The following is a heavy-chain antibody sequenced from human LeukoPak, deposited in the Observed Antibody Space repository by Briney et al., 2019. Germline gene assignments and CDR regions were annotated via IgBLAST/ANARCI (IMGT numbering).Heavy chain of an antibody. V-gene: IGHV3-7*03. CDR3: VRDPGGGAYDL. CDR2: INQDGGSI. D-gene: IGHD1-26*01. CDR1: GFPFSSHW. Sequence: PGGSLRLSCAASGFPFSSHWLNWVRRAPGKGLDWVAIINQDGGSIGYGDSVKGRFTISRDNAENSLYLQMNSLRVDDTAVYYCVRDPGGGAYDLWGQGTMVTVSS. J-gene: IGHJ3*01.